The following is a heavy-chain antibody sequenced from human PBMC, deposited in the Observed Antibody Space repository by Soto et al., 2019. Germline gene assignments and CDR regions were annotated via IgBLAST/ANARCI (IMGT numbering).Heavy chain of an antibody. J-gene: IGHJ4*02. V-gene: IGHV3-74*01. CDR3: XXXXLVVAAATREDY. Sequence: EVQLVESGGGLVQPGGSLRLSCAASGFTFSSYWMHWVRQAPGKGLVWVSRINSDGSSTSYADSVKGRFTISRDNAKNTLXXQMNSLRAEDTXXXXXXXXXLVVAAATREDYWGQGTLVTVSS. D-gene: IGHD2-15*01. CDR2: INSDGSST. CDR1: GFTFSSYW.